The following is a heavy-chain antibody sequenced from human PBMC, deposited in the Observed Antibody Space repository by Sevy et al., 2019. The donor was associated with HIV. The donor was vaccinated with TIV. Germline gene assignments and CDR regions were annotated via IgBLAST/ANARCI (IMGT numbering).Heavy chain of an antibody. CDR3: AGDLPPSATTVAHFDC. CDR2: ITNSVTSM. J-gene: IGHJ4*02. CDR1: GFSFRSYE. V-gene: IGHV3-48*03. Sequence: GGSLRLSCAASGFSFRSYEMNWVRQAPGKGLEWVSYITNSVTSMYYSDSVRGRFTISRDNARNSLYLQMNSLRGEDTAVYYCAGDLPPSATTVAHFDCWGQGTLVTVSS. D-gene: IGHD4-17*01.